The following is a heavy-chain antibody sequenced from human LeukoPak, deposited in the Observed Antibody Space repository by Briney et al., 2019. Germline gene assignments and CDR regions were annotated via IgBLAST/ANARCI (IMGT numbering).Heavy chain of an antibody. CDR2: INEDGSQK. CDR1: GFTFGSFW. V-gene: IGHV3-7*03. J-gene: IGHJ4*02. Sequence: GGSLRLSCAASGFTFGSFWMTWVRQIPGKGLEWVANINEDGSQKYYVGSVNGRFTISRDNAKNSLYLQMNSLRAEDTAVYYCARTEGDGYNPFDYWGQGTLVTVSS. D-gene: IGHD5-24*01. CDR3: ARTEGDGYNPFDY.